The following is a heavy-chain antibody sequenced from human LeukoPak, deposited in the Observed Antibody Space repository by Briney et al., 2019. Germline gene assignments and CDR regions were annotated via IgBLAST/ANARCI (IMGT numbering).Heavy chain of an antibody. CDR1: GGTFSSYA. J-gene: IGHJ6*02. Sequence: GASVKVSCKASGGTFSSYAVSWVRQAPGQGLEWMGGIIPIFGTANYAQKFQGRVTITADESTSTAYMELSSLRSEDTAVYYCAREGVCRITMVRGVIIRYYYYGMDVWGQGTTVTVSS. V-gene: IGHV1-69*13. CDR2: IIPIFGTA. D-gene: IGHD3-10*01. CDR3: AREGVCRITMVRGVIIRYYYYGMDV.